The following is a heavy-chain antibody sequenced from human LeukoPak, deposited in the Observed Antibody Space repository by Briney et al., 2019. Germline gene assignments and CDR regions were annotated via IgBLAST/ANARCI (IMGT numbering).Heavy chain of an antibody. V-gene: IGHV3-21*04. D-gene: IGHD5-24*01. CDR3: VKSAGKDGYRDVFDI. CDR1: GFTFSSYS. J-gene: IGHJ3*02. CDR2: ISFSNKYI. Sequence: GGSLRLSCAASGFTFSSYSIAWVRQAPGKGLEWVSSISFSNKYIYYGDSVKGRFTISRDIFKNTLYLQMNSLRAEDTAVYHCVKSAGKDGYRDVFDIWGQGTVVTVSS.